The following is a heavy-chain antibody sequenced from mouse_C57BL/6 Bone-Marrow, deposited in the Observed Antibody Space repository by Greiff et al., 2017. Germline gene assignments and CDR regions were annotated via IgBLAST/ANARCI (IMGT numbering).Heavy chain of an antibody. CDR2: IYPRSGNP. CDR1: GYTFTSYG. Sequence: QVQLQQSGAELARPGASVKLSCKASGYTFTSYGISWVKQRTGQGLEWIGEIYPRSGNPYYNEKFKGKATLTADKSSSTAYMELRSLTSEDSAVYFCARDWDDAYWGQGTLVTVSA. J-gene: IGHJ3*01. CDR3: ARDWDDAY. D-gene: IGHD4-1*01. V-gene: IGHV1-81*01.